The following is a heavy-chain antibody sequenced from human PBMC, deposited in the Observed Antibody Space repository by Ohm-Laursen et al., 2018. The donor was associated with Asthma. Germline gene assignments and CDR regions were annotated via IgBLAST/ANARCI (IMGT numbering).Heavy chain of an antibody. Sequence: SLRLSCTASGFTFSSYSMNWVRQAPGKGLEWVSSISSSSSYIYYADSVKGRFTISRDNAKNSLYLQMTSLRDEDTAVYYCARVADYDFWSGYSLDYWGQGTLVTVSS. CDR2: ISSSSSYI. CDR3: ARVADYDFWSGYSLDY. V-gene: IGHV3-21*01. J-gene: IGHJ4*02. CDR1: GFTFSSYS. D-gene: IGHD3-3*01.